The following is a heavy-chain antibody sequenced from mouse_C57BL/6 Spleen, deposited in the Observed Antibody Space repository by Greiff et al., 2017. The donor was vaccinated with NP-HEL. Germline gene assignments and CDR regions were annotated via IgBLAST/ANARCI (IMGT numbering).Heavy chain of an antibody. CDR2: ISDGGSYT. CDR3: ARGRPFAY. V-gene: IGHV5-4*01. Sequence: EVQWVESGGGLVKPGGSLKLSCAASGFTFSSYAMSWVRQTPEKRLEWVATISDGGSYTYYPDNVKGRFTISRDNAKNNLYLQMSHLKSEDTAMYYCARGRPFAYWGQGTLVTVSA. CDR1: GFTFSSYA. J-gene: IGHJ3*01.